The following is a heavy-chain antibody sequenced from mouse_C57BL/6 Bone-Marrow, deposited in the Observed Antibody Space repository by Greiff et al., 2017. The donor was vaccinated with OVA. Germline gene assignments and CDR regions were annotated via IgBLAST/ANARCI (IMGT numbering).Heavy chain of an antibody. D-gene: IGHD2-5*01. CDR1: GYTFPDYE. Sequence: QQSGAELVRPGASVTLSCKASGYTFPDYEMHWVKQTPVHGLEWLGAIDPDTGGTAYNQKFKGKAILTADKSSSTAYMELRSLTSEDSAVYYCTRGYSNYDAMDYWGQGTTVTVSS. CDR2: IDPDTGGT. CDR3: TRGYSNYDAMDY. V-gene: IGHV1-15*01. J-gene: IGHJ4*01.